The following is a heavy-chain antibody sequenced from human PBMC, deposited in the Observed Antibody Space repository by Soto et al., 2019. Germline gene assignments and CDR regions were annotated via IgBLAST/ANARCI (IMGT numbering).Heavy chain of an antibody. D-gene: IGHD1-1*01. CDR1: GYTFISFD. CDR2: MNPNTGNT. CDR3: ATRNERSGPSSLDP. J-gene: IGHJ5*02. Sequence: QVQLVQSGAEVKKPGASVRVSCQASGYTFISFDINWVRQATGQGLEWMGWMNPNTGNTGYEQKFQGRVTMTRNTSIGKAKMERSRLTSEDTAVYYCATRNERSGPSSLDPWGQGPLVTVPS. V-gene: IGHV1-8*01.